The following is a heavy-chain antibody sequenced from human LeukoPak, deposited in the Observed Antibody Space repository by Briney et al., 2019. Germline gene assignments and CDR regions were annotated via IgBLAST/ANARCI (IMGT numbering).Heavy chain of an antibody. V-gene: IGHV4-4*07. CDR1: GASITNYY. Sequence: PSETLSLTCTVSGASITNYYWSWIRQSAGKGLEWIGRIYPSGSTHSNPSLKSRVTMSLDTSKNQFSLGLSSVTAADTAVYYCARVRPNWNDGTFDYSGQGTLVTVSS. J-gene: IGHJ4*02. D-gene: IGHD1-1*01. CDR3: ARVRPNWNDGTFDY. CDR2: IYPSGST.